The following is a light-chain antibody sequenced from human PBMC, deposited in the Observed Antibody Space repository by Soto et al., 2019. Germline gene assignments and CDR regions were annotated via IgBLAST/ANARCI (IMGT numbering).Light chain of an antibody. CDR3: QQYNSASET. Sequence: DIQMTQSPSSLSASVGDRVTITCRASQGIANYLAWYQQKPGKVPKVLIYAASTLQSGVPSRFSGTGSGTDFTLTISSLQTEDVATYDCQQYNSASETFGPGTKVDLK. CDR1: QGIANY. J-gene: IGKJ3*01. CDR2: AAS. V-gene: IGKV1-27*01.